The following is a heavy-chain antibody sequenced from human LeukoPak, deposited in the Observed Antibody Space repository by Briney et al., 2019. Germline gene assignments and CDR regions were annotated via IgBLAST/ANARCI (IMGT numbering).Heavy chain of an antibody. J-gene: IGHJ4*02. CDR3: ARDGSTVTPPLDY. D-gene: IGHD4-17*01. CDR1: VYTFTGYY. Sequence: ASVKVSCKASVYTFTGYYMHWVRQAPGQGLEWMGWINPNSGGTNYAQKFQGRVTMTRDTPISTAYMELSRLRSDDTAVYYCARDGSTVTPPLDYWGQGTLVTVSS. V-gene: IGHV1-2*02. CDR2: INPNSGGT.